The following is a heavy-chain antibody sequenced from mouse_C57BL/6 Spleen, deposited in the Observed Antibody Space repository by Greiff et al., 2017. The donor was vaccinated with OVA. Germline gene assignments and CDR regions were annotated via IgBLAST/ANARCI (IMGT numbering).Heavy chain of an antibody. D-gene: IGHD2-4*01. CDR2: IYPRSGNT. CDR1: GYTFTSYG. V-gene: IGHV1-81*01. CDR3: AREGGDYGMYAMDY. J-gene: IGHJ4*01. Sequence: VQLQQSGAELARPGASVKLSCKASGYTFTSYGISWVKQRTGQGLEWIGEIYPRSGNTYYNEKFKGKATLTADKSSSTAYMELRSLTSEDSAVYFCAREGGDYGMYAMDYWGQGTSVTVSS.